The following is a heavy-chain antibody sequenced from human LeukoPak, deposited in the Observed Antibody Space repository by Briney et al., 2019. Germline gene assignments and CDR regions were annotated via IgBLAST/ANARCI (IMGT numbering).Heavy chain of an antibody. D-gene: IGHD6-19*01. CDR3: ARAYEYSSGWFRNDY. CDR1: RFTFTSYW. J-gene: IGHJ4*02. CDR2: INRDGSEI. Sequence: GGSLRLPCTASRFTFTSYWMTWVRQAPGRGLEWVANINRDGSEIYYLDSVKGRFAISRDNAKNSLYLQMNGLRGEDTAVYYCARAYEYSSGWFRNDYWGQGTLVTVSS. V-gene: IGHV3-7*01.